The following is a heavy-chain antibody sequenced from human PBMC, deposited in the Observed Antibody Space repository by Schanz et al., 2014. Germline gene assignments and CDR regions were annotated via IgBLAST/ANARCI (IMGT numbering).Heavy chain of an antibody. Sequence: EVQLVESGGGLVQPGGSLRLSCAASGFTFSSYAMSWVRQAPGKGLVWIARINTDETTTKYADSVRGRFTISRDNSKNTVHLQMNSLRAEDTAVYFCAKDRWRATVMVDAFDIWGQGTKVTVSS. CDR2: INTDETTT. CDR1: GFTFSSYA. CDR3: AKDRWRATVMVDAFDI. D-gene: IGHD4-4*01. J-gene: IGHJ3*02. V-gene: IGHV3-23*03.